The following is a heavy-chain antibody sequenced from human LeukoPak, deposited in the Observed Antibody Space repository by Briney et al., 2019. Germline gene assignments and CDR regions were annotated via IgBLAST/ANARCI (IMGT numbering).Heavy chain of an antibody. CDR1: GFTFSSYG. Sequence: GRSLRLSCAASGFTFSSYGMHWVRQAPGKGLEWVAVISYDGSNKYYADSVKGRFTISRDNSKNTLYLQMNSLRAEDTAVYYCAKDINYYYDSSGYFDYWGQGTLVTVSS. J-gene: IGHJ4*02. D-gene: IGHD3-22*01. CDR2: ISYDGSNK. V-gene: IGHV3-30*18. CDR3: AKDINYYYDSSGYFDY.